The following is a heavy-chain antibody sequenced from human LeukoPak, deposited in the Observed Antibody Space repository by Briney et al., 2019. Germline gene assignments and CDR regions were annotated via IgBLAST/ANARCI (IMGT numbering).Heavy chain of an antibody. CDR3: ARLGDGDYVDAFDI. CDR1: GFTFSSYS. Sequence: GGSLRLSCAASGFTFSSYSMKWVRQPPGKGLEWVSYISSISSTIYYADSVKGRFTISRDNAKNSLYLQMNSLRAEDTAVYYCARLGDGDYVDAFDIWGQGTMVTVSS. V-gene: IGHV3-48*01. D-gene: IGHD4-17*01. J-gene: IGHJ3*02. CDR2: ISSISSTI.